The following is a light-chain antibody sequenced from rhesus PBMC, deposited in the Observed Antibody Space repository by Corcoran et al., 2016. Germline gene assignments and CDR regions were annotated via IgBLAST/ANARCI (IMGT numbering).Light chain of an antibody. CDR2: YES. Sequence: DIQMTHSPSSRAASVGDRVAITCRASLGKTNDFSWYQPKPGKAPNPLIYYESSLETGLPSRLSGSRSGTDYTLTITSLQPEYIATYYCPQYTNSPYSCGQGTKVEIQ. V-gene: IGKV1-66*01. CDR3: PQYTNSPYS. CDR1: LGKTND. J-gene: IGKJ2*01.